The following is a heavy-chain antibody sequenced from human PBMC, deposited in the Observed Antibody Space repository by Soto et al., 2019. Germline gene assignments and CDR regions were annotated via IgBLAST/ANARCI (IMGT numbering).Heavy chain of an antibody. V-gene: IGHV1-69*13. CDR3: ARDLTPNAYYDFWSGYYSPEDYYGMDV. D-gene: IGHD3-3*01. Sequence: ASVKVSCKASGGTFSSYAISWVRQAPGQGLEWMGGIIPIFGTANYAQKFQGRVTITADESTSTAYMELSSLRSEDTAVYYCARDLTPNAYYDFWSGYYSPEDYYGMDVWGQGTTVTVSS. J-gene: IGHJ6*02. CDR2: IIPIFGTA. CDR1: GGTFSSYA.